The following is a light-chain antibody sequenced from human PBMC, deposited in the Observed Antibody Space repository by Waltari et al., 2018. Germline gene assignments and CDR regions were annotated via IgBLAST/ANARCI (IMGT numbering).Light chain of an antibody. J-gene: IGLJ2*01. CDR2: DDT. Sequence: SYVLTQPPSVSVAPGETARITWEGNKIERKNVHWSHQKPGQAPVLVVYDDTHRPSGIPERFSGSNSGDTATLTISRVEAGDEADYYCHVWDASRDHVVFGGGTKLTVL. V-gene: IGLV3-21*02. CDR3: HVWDASRDHVV. CDR1: KIERKN.